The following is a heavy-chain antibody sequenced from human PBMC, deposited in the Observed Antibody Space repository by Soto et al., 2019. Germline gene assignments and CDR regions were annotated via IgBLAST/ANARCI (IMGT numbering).Heavy chain of an antibody. CDR1: GGIFSSNT. V-gene: IGHV1-69*06. J-gene: IGHJ4*02. CDR2: IIPLFGTA. Sequence: QVYLVQSGAEVKKPGSSVKISCKASGGIFSSNTINWVRQAAGQGLERMGGIIPLFGTANYAEKFQGRVTITADNSTKTEYMELTSLRSEDTAVYYCASKAACGGDCYAFDSWGQGTLVTVSS. D-gene: IGHD2-21*02. CDR3: ASKAACGGDCYAFDS.